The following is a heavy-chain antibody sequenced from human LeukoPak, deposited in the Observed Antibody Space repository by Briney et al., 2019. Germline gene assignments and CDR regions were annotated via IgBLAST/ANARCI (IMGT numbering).Heavy chain of an antibody. Sequence: PGGSLRLSCAASGFTFSSYSMNWVRQAPGKGLEWVSYISSSSSTIYYADSVKGRFTISRDNAKNSLYLQVNSLRAEDTAVYYCARSKRIAVAGTVDYWGQGTLVTVSS. CDR1: GFTFSSYS. J-gene: IGHJ4*02. CDR2: ISSSSSTI. V-gene: IGHV3-48*01. CDR3: ARSKRIAVAGTVDY. D-gene: IGHD6-19*01.